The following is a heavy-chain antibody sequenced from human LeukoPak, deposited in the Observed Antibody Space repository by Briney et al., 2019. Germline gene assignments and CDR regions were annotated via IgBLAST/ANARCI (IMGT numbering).Heavy chain of an antibody. V-gene: IGHV3-33*01. J-gene: IGHJ4*02. CDR3: ARESSLYY. CDR2: IWYDGSNK. CDR1: GFTFSSYG. D-gene: IGHD1-26*01. Sequence: PGRSLRLSCGASGFTFSSYGMHWVRQAPGKGLEWVAVIWYDGSNKYYADSVKGRFTISRDNAKNSLYLQMNSLRAEDTAVYYCARESSLYYWGQGTLVTVSS.